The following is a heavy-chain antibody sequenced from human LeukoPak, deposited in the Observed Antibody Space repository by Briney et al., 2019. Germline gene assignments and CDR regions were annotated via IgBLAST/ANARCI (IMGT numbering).Heavy chain of an antibody. CDR2: TNSGGTT. Sequence: GGSLRLSCAASGFSVSSNYMNRVRQAPGKGLEWVSVTNSGGTTYYADSVKGRFTISRDNSKNTLYVQMDRLRAEDTAVYYCARGDVLLWFGESNDAFDIWGQGTMVTVSS. CDR3: ARGDVLLWFGESNDAFDI. D-gene: IGHD3-10*01. J-gene: IGHJ3*02. CDR1: GFSVSSNY. V-gene: IGHV3-66*01.